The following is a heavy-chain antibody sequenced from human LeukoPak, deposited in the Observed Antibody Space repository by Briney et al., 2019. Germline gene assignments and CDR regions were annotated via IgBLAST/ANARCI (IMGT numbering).Heavy chain of an antibody. CDR3: ARTQWLVDYYYYYYMDV. J-gene: IGHJ6*03. V-gene: IGHV1-69*05. CDR2: IIPISGTA. CDR1: GGTFGNYA. D-gene: IGHD6-19*01. Sequence: SVKVSCKXSGGTFGNYAISWVRQAPGQGLEWMGAIIPISGTANYAQKFQGRITITTDESTSTAYMELSSLGSEDTAVYYCARTQWLVDYYYYYYMDVWGKGTTVTVSS.